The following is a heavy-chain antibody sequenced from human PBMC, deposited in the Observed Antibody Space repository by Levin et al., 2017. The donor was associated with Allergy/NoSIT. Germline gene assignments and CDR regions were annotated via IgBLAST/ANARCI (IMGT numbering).Heavy chain of an antibody. J-gene: IGHJ3*02. V-gene: IGHV3-23*01. D-gene: IGHD6-13*01. CDR2: ISGSGGNT. CDR1: GLTFSNYA. Sequence: GESLKISCGASGLTFSNYAMSWVRQAPGKGLEWVSSISGSGGNTYYADSVQGRFTISRDNSKNTLYLQMNSLRAEDTAVYYCAKRETKPAAPNWGAFDIWGQGTMVTVSS. CDR3: AKRETKPAAPNWGAFDI.